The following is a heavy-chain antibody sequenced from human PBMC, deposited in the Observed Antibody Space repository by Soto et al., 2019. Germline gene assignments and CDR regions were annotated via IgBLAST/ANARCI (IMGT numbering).Heavy chain of an antibody. CDR2: IYYSGST. V-gene: IGHV4-30-4*01. Sequence: QVQLQESGPGLVKPSQTLSLTCTVSGVSISSGDYYWSWIRQPPGKGLEWIGYIYYSGSTYYNPSLKSRVTLSVATSKNQFSLKLSSVTAADTAVYYCASLEYSNYWYFDLWGRGTLVTVSS. CDR1: GVSISSGDYY. D-gene: IGHD4-4*01. J-gene: IGHJ2*01. CDR3: ASLEYSNYWYFDL.